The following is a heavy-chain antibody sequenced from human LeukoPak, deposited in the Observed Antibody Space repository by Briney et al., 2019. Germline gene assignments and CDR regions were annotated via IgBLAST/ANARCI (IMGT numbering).Heavy chain of an antibody. V-gene: IGHV4-39*01. CDR3: ARQPTGGMIMFGGVYWYFDL. D-gene: IGHD3-16*01. CDR1: GGSISSSSYY. Sequence: SETLSLTCTVSGGSISSSSYYWGWIRQPPGKGLEWIGSIYYSGSTYYNPSLKSRVTISVDTTNNQFSLKPSSVTAADTAVYYCARQPTGGMIMFGGVYWYFDLWGRGTLVTVSS. CDR2: IYYSGST. J-gene: IGHJ2*01.